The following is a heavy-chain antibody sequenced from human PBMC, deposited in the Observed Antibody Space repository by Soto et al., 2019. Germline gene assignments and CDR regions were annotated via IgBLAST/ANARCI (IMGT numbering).Heavy chain of an antibody. D-gene: IGHD3-22*01. CDR3: AREGNYDSSGYSRHDAFDI. V-gene: IGHV3-48*03. J-gene: IGHJ3*02. CDR1: GFTFSSYE. Sequence: GWSLRLSCAASGFTFSSYEMNWVRQAPGKGLEWVSYISSSGSTIYYADSVKGRFTISRDNAKNSLYLQMNSLRAEDTAVYYCAREGNYDSSGYSRHDAFDIWGQGTMVTVSS. CDR2: ISSSGSTI.